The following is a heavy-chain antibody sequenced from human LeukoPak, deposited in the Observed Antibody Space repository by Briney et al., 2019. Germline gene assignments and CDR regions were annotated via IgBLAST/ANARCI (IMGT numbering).Heavy chain of an antibody. CDR3: ARVDVDTAMVTRRYYYYGMDV. D-gene: IGHD5-18*01. Sequence: GSSVKVSRKASLGTLSSYTISWVRQAPGQELEGMGRIIPILGIANYAQKFQGRVTIPADKSTSTAYMELSSLRSEDTAVYYCARVDVDTAMVTRRYYYYGMDVWGQGTTVTVSS. CDR2: IIPILGIA. CDR1: LGTLSSYT. V-gene: IGHV1-69*02. J-gene: IGHJ6*02.